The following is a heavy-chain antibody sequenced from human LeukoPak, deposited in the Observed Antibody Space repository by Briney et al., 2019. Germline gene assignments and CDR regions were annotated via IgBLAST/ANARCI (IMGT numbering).Heavy chain of an antibody. J-gene: IGHJ4*02. CDR1: GFIVSTNY. V-gene: IGHV3-53*01. Sequence: GALRLSCAASGFIVSTNYMSWVRQAPGKGLEWISVLYSDGTTYYADSVKGRFTISRDNSKNTLYLQMNSLRAEDTAVYYCAKEPRGGMIVVVITAIDYWGQGTLVIVSS. D-gene: IGHD3-22*01. CDR2: LYSDGTT. CDR3: AKEPRGGMIVVVITAIDY.